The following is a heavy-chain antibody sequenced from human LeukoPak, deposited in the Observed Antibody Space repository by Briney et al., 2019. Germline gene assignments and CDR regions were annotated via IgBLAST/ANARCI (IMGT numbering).Heavy chain of an antibody. CDR1: GYTFTSYD. Sequence: ASVKVSCKASGYTFTSYDINWVRQATGQGLEWMGWMNPNSGNTGYAQKFQGRVTITRNTSISTAYMELSSLRSEDTAVYYCAKDFLGYGGKMVRREKAFDYWGQGTLVTVSS. D-gene: IGHD4-23*01. J-gene: IGHJ4*02. CDR3: AKDFLGYGGKMVRREKAFDY. V-gene: IGHV1-8*03. CDR2: MNPNSGNT.